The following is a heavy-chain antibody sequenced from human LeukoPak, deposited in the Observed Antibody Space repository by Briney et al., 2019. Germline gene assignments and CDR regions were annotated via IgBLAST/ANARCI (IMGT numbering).Heavy chain of an antibody. CDR1: GYTFTSYG. CDR3: ARETYYDFWSGYLNGTYYYYYYMDV. D-gene: IGHD3-3*01. Sequence: ASVKVSCKASGYTFTSYGISWVRQAPGQGLEWMGWISAYNGNTNYAQKLQGRVTMTTDTSTSTAYMELRSLRSDDTAVYYCARETYYDFWSGYLNGTYYYYYYMDVWGKGTTVTVSS. CDR2: ISAYNGNT. V-gene: IGHV1-18*01. J-gene: IGHJ6*03.